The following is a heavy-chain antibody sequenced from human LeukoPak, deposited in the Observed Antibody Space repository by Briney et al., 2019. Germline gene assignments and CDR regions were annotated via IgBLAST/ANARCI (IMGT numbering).Heavy chain of an antibody. CDR3: ARSWWVRGWFDP. Sequence: SETLSLTCAVYGGSFSGYYWSWIRQPPGKGLEWIGEINHSGSTNYNPSLKSRFTISVDTSKNQFSLKLSSVTAADTAVYYCARSWWVRGWFDPWGQGTLVTVSS. V-gene: IGHV4-34*01. J-gene: IGHJ5*02. CDR1: GGSFSGYY. D-gene: IGHD2-15*01. CDR2: INHSGST.